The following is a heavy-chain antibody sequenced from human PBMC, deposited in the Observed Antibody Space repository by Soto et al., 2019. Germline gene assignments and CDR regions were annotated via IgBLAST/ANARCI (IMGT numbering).Heavy chain of an antibody. D-gene: IGHD3-3*01. Sequence: VASVKVSCKASGYTFTSYGISWVRQAPGQGLEWMGWISAYNGNTNYAQKLQGRVTMTTDTSTSTAYMELRSLRSDGTAVYYCARVENTIFGVVITYYYYGMDVWGQGTTVTVSS. J-gene: IGHJ6*02. CDR2: ISAYNGNT. CDR3: ARVENTIFGVVITYYYYGMDV. CDR1: GYTFTSYG. V-gene: IGHV1-18*04.